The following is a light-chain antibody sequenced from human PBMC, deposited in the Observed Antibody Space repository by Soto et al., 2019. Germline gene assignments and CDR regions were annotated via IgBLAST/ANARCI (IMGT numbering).Light chain of an antibody. Sequence: EIVLTQSPATLSLSPGERATLSFRASQSVSSYLAWYQQKPGQAPRLLIYDASNRATGIPARFSGSGSGTDFTLTNSSLEPEDFAVYYCQQRSNWAGTFGQGTKVEIK. CDR1: QSVSSY. CDR3: QQRSNWAGT. CDR2: DAS. J-gene: IGKJ1*01. V-gene: IGKV3-11*01.